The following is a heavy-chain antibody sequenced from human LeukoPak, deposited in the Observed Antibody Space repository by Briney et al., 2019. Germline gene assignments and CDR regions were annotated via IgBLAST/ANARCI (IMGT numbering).Heavy chain of an antibody. J-gene: IGHJ1*01. Sequence: GGSLRLSCAASGFTFSSYGMHWVRQAPGKGLEWVAVIWYDGSNKYYADSVKGRFTIPRDNSKNTLYLQMNSLRAEDTAVYYCARESGYSSSWYSEYFQHWGQGTLVTVSS. D-gene: IGHD6-13*01. CDR1: GFTFSSYG. V-gene: IGHV3-33*01. CDR3: ARESGYSSSWYSEYFQH. CDR2: IWYDGSNK.